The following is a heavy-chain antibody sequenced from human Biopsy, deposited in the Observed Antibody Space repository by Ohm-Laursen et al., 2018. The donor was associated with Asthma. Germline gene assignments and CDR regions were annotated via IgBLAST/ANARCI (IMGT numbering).Heavy chain of an antibody. J-gene: IGHJ6*02. CDR1: GFSFDDYA. CDR2: VKGDGRRT. D-gene: IGHD2-2*01. V-gene: IGHV3-74*01. Sequence: SLRLSCAASGFSFDDYAMFWVRQAPGKGLEWASRVKGDGRRTSYADSVKGRFTISRGNAKNTLYLQMNSLRVEDTAVYYCARDGVVPDAMYYHYYYGLDVWGQGTTVTVSS. CDR3: ARDGVVPDAMYYHYYYGLDV.